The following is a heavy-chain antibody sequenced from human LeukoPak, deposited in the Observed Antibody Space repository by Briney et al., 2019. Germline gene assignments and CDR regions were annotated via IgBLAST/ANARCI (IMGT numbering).Heavy chain of an antibody. CDR3: AREGQQLGAEYFQH. D-gene: IGHD6-13*01. Sequence: GGSLRLSCAASGFTFSSYSMNWVRQAPGKGLEWVSYISSSSSTIYYADSVKGQFTISRDNAKNSLYLQMNSLRDEDTAVYYCAREGQQLGAEYFQHWGQGTLVTVSS. V-gene: IGHV3-48*02. CDR2: ISSSSSTI. CDR1: GFTFSSYS. J-gene: IGHJ1*01.